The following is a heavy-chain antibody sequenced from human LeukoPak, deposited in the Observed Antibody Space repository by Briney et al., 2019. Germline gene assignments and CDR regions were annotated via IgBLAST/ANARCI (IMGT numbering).Heavy chain of an antibody. V-gene: IGHV3-21*01. CDR2: IHSSTIYK. CDR3: ARAANNSDAFDV. J-gene: IGHJ3*01. CDR1: GFTFSSYN. Sequence: GGXXRLSCAASGFTFSSYNMQWVRQPPGKGLEWVSCIHSSTIYKYFADSLKGRFIISRDNTKNSLYLQMNRLRAGDTAVYYCARAANNSDAFDVWGQGTMVTVSS. D-gene: IGHD1-20*01.